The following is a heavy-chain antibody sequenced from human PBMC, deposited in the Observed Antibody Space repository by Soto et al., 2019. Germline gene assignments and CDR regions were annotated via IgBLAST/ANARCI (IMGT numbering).Heavy chain of an antibody. CDR1: GYTFTKNA. CDR2: INAANGYA. J-gene: IGHJ4*02. V-gene: IGHV1-3*01. Sequence: QVQLVQSGTEVKMPGASVRLSCKASGYTFTKNAIHWVRQAPGQRLEWMGWINAANGYASYSQKLQGRVTITRDISTTTGYMELSSLTSEDTAVYYCTTHPWGGYSFVDWGQGPLVTVSS. CDR3: TTHPWGGYSFVD. D-gene: IGHD5-18*01.